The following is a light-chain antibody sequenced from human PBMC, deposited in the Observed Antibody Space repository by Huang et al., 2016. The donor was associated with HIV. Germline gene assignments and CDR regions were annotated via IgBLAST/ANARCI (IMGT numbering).Light chain of an antibody. CDR1: QGIGTF. CDR3: QQLNSYPLT. V-gene: IGKV1-9*01. CDR2: AAS. Sequence: IQLTQSPSSLSASVGDRVTIACRASQGIGTFLAWYQQKPGKVPKLLIEAASALQRGVRSRYSGGGAGSNFTLTVSGRQPEDFATYYCQQLNSYPLTVGGGTEVEIK. J-gene: IGKJ4*01.